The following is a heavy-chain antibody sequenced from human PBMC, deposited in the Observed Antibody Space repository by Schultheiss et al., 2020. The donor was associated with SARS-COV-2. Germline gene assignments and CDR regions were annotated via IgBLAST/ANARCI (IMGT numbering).Heavy chain of an antibody. V-gene: IGHV4-39*01. Sequence: SETLSLTCTVSGGSISSSSYYWGWIRQPPGKGLEWIGSIYYSGSTYYNPSLKSRVTISVDTSKNQFSLKLSSVTAADTAVYYCARLSWSNFDYWGQGTLVTVSS. CDR3: ARLSWSNFDY. CDR2: IYYSGST. CDR1: GGSISSSSYY. D-gene: IGHD6-13*01. J-gene: IGHJ4*02.